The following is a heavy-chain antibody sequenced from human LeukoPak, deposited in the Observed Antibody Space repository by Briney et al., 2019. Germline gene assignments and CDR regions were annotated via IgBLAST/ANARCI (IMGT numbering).Heavy chain of an antibody. J-gene: IGHJ4*02. CDR3: ARGFSSSWYSDS. CDR2: ISGSGGNT. D-gene: IGHD6-13*01. V-gene: IGHV3-23*01. Sequence: GGSLRLSCAASGFTFSSYAMSWVRQAPGKGLEWVSAISGSGGNTYYADSVKGRFTISRDNSKNTLYLQMNSLRAEDTAVYYCARGFSSSWYSDSWGQGTLVTVSS. CDR1: GFTFSSYA.